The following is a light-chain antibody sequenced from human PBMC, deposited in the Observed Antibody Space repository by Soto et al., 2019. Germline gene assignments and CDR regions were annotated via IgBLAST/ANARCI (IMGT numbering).Light chain of an antibody. CDR1: QTISSH. Sequence: DIQMTQSPSSLPAAVGDRVTITCRAGQTISSHLNWYRQKPGKAPEFLIFAASNLQSGVPSRLSGSGSGTDFSLIISSLQPADFATYYYQETDSIPYTFGQGTKLDI. V-gene: IGKV1-39*01. CDR3: QETDSIPYT. J-gene: IGKJ2*01. CDR2: AAS.